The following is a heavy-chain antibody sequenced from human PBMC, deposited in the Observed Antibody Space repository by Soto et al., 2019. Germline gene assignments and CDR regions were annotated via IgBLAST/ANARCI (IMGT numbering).Heavy chain of an antibody. CDR1: GDSVSRNGAA. Sequence: QIQLQQSGPGLVKSSQTLSLTCVISGDSVSRNGAAWNWIRQSPSRGLEWLGRTYYGSTQYKEYATSVKGRMSVNPNTSKNQVSLQLNFVTPEDTGVYYCAGGRNNAFDVWGQGTMVTVSS. V-gene: IGHV6-1*01. D-gene: IGHD4-4*01. CDR2: TYYGSTQYK. CDR3: AGGRNNAFDV. J-gene: IGHJ3*01.